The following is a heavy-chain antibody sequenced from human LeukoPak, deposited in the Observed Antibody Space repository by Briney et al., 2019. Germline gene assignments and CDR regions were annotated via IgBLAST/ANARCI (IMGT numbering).Heavy chain of an antibody. J-gene: IGHJ3*01. V-gene: IGHV3-23*01. CDR3: AKDIQLST. CDR2: ISFSGDNS. CDR1: GFNFRDAA. Sequence: GGSLRLSCAASGFNFRDAAMTWVRQAPGKGLEWVSLISFSGDNSYYADSVKGRSTISRDNSKNTLSLQMNSLRVEDTAIYYCAKDIQLSTWGLGTMVTVSS. D-gene: IGHD5-24*01.